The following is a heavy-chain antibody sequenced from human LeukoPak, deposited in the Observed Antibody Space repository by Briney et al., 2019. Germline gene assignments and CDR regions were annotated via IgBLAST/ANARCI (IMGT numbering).Heavy chain of an antibody. Sequence: PSETLSLTCTVSGGSISSSSYYWGWIRQPPGKGLEWIGSIYYSGSTYYNPSLKSRVTISVDTSKNQFSLKLSSVTAADTAVYYWARDKSVGARAKGKFRKPGSDPGAKEPLFTVS. D-gene: IGHD3-16*01. J-gene: IGHJ5*02. CDR3: ARDKSVGARAKGKFRKPGSDP. CDR2: IYYSGST. CDR1: GGSISSSSYY. V-gene: IGHV4-39*07.